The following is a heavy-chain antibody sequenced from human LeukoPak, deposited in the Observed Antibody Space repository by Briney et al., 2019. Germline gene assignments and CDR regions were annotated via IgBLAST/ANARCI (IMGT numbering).Heavy chain of an antibody. CDR3: ARDGRHGSRFHDYLYV. CDR2: ISSSSSNI. J-gene: IGHJ6*03. D-gene: IGHD3-16*01. V-gene: IGHV3-21*01. CDR1: GFTFSSDS. Sequence: GGFLRLSCAASGFTFSSDSMNWVRHAPGQGLGWVSYISSSSSNIDNADPVKSRFTISKDNAKNSLYLQMNSLRAEDTAVYYCARDGRHGSRFHDYLYVWGKGTTVTVSS.